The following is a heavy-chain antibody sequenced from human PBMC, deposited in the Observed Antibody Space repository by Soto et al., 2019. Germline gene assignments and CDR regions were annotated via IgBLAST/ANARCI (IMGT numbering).Heavy chain of an antibody. J-gene: IGHJ4*02. CDR3: ARDGSSGWYYVVY. V-gene: IGHV4-34*01. CDR2: INHSGST. CDR1: GGAFSSYY. Sequence: SETLSLPCAVYGGAFSSYYWSWIRQPPGKGLEWIGEINHSGSTNYNPSLKSRVTISVDTPKKQFSLKLSSVTAAVPAVYYCARDGSSGWYYVVYWCQGTLVTVSS. D-gene: IGHD6-19*01.